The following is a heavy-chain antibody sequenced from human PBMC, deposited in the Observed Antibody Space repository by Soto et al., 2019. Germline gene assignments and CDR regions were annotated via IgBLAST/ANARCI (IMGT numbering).Heavy chain of an antibody. J-gene: IGHJ6*02. CDR2: IYTSGNT. CDR3: ARDQYCGGDCYGYGMDV. Sequence: SETLSLTGTVSGGSISSYYWSWIGQPAGKGLEWIGRIYTSGNTNYNPSLKSRVTMSVDTSKNQFYLKLSSVTAADTAVYYCARDQYCGGDCYGYGMDVWGQGTTVTVSS. D-gene: IGHD2-21*02. V-gene: IGHV4-4*07. CDR1: GGSISSYY.